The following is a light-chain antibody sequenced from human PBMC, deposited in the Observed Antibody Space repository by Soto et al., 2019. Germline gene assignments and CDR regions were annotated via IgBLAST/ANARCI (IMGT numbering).Light chain of an antibody. V-gene: IGKV1-12*01. CDR1: QGIRSR. CDR3: QQYDTSPTT. Sequence: DIQTTQSPSSVSASVGHRVTITCRPSQGIRSRLAWYQQKPGKAPKLLIYAASRLESGGPSRLGGSGFGSDYTASFCSLEPEDFAVYYCQQYDTSPTTLGQGTKVDI. CDR2: AAS. J-gene: IGKJ1*01.